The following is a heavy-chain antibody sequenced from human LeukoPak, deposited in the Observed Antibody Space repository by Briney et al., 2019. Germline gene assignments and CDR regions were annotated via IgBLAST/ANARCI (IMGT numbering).Heavy chain of an antibody. V-gene: IGHV3-74*01. D-gene: IGHD3-22*01. CDR2: MDPDGRTI. J-gene: IGHJ4*02. Sequence: GGSLRLSCAASGFTFSSYWMHWVRQAPGKGLEWVSRMDPDGRTIDYADSVKGRFTISRDNAKNSLYLQMNSLRAEDTALYYCAKAYYYYDSSGHYYFDYWGQGTLVTVSS. CDR3: AKAYYYYDSSGHYYFDY. CDR1: GFTFSSYW.